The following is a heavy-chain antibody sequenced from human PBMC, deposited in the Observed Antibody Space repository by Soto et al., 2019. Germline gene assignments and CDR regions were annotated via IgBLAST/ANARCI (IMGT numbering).Heavy chain of an antibody. CDR1: GLTFSRHW. Sequence: HPGGSLRLSCAASGLTFSRHWMTWVRQAPGKGPEWVANIKEDGTEKDYVDSVKGRFTISRDNAKDSLFLQMNSLRAEDTAIYYCASRPSGDRYYAVFDYWGQGALVTVSS. J-gene: IGHJ4*02. D-gene: IGHD3-3*01. CDR2: IKEDGTEK. V-gene: IGHV3-7*03. CDR3: ASRPSGDRYYAVFDY.